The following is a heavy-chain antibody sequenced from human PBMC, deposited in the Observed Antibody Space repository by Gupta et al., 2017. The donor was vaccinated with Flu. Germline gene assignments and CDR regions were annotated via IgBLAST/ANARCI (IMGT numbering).Heavy chain of an antibody. V-gene: IGHV2-26*01. CDR1: GCSLSNPQMG. CDR2: ISSNDEK. J-gene: IGHJ5*02. D-gene: IGHD3-22*01. CDR3: ARVGQYYYDSSGYLHGFDP. Sequence: QVTLKESGPVLVKPTETLTLTCTVSGCSLSNPQMGLSWIRQPPGKALEWLAHISSNDEKSYATALKNRLTISKDTSKSQVVLTMNNMEHVDTATYFCARVGQYYYDSSGYLHGFDPWGQGTLVTVSS.